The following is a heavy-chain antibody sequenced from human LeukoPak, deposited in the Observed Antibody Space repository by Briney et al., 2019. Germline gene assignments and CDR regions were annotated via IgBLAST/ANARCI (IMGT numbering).Heavy chain of an antibody. CDR3: VRVGPGRYFDL. J-gene: IGHJ2*01. CDR2: ISSSGSTI. V-gene: IGHV3-48*03. CDR1: GFTFSSYE. Sequence: GGSLRLSCAASGFTFSSYEMNWVRQAPGKGLEWVSYISSSGSTIYYADSVKGRFTISRDNAKNSLYLQMNSLRAEDTAVYYCVRVGPGRYFDLWGRGTLVTVSS.